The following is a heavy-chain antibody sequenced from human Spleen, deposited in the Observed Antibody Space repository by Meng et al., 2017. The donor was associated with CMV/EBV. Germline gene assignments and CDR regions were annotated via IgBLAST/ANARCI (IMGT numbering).Heavy chain of an antibody. Sequence: ASVKVSCKTSGYIFSDYYMHWVRQAPGQGLEWMGIINPSGGSTSYAQKFQGRVTMTRDTSTSTVYMELSSLRSEDTAVYYCARDSLVVVPAATPAYGMDVWGQGTTVTVSS. CDR1: GYIFSDYY. CDR3: ARDSLVVVPAATPAYGMDV. J-gene: IGHJ6*02. CDR2: INPSGGST. D-gene: IGHD2-2*02. V-gene: IGHV1-46*01.